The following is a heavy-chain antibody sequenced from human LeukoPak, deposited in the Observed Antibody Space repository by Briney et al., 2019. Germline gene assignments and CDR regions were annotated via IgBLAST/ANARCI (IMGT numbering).Heavy chain of an antibody. CDR2: INHSGST. CDR1: GGSFSGYY. J-gene: IGHJ3*02. CDR3: ARVSRYYDSWSRRSQGAFDI. Sequence: SETLSLTCAVYGGSFSGYYWSWIRQPPGKGLEWIGEINHSGSTNYNPSLKSRVTISVDTSKNQFSLKLSSVTAADTAVYYCARVSRYYDSWSRRSQGAFDIWGQGTMVTVSS. D-gene: IGHD3-3*01. V-gene: IGHV4-34*01.